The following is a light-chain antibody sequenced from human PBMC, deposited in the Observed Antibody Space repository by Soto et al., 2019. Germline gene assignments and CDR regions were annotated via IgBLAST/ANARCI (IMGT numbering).Light chain of an antibody. Sequence: DIQVTQSPSSLSASVGDKVTITCRASQSISQYVNWYQQRPGRAPKFLIYGASSLQSGVPLRFSGSGSGTAFTLTISSLQPEDFATYYCQQTYSTPRTFGPGTKVEIK. CDR3: QQTYSTPRT. CDR2: GAS. V-gene: IGKV1-39*01. J-gene: IGKJ2*01. CDR1: QSISQY.